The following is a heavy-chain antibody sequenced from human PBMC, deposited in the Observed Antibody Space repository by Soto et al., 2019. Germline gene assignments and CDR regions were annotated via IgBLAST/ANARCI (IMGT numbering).Heavy chain of an antibody. CDR1: GYTFTRYY. V-gene: IGHV1-18*01. CDR3: ARGGQWDFLSDY. Sequence: ASVKVSCKASGYTFTRYYINWVPQAPGQGLEWMGWVSAYNGNTHYEQKLQGRVTLTTDTSTSTAYMELRSLRSDDTAVYFCARGGQWDFLSDYWGQGTLVIVSS. J-gene: IGHJ4*02. CDR2: VSAYNGNT. D-gene: IGHD1-26*01.